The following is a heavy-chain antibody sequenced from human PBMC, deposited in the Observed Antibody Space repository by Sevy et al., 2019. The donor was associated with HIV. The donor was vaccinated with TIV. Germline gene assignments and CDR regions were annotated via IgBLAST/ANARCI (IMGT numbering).Heavy chain of an antibody. V-gene: IGHV3-73*01. J-gene: IGHJ4*02. Sequence: GGSLRLSCAASGFTFSGSAMHWVRQASGKGLEWVGRIRSKANSYATAYAASVKGRFTISRDDSKNTAYLQMNSLKTEETAVYYCTRHFRDDFWSGYYRDYWGQGTLVTVSS. D-gene: IGHD3-3*01. CDR2: IRSKANSYAT. CDR1: GFTFSGSA. CDR3: TRHFRDDFWSGYYRDY.